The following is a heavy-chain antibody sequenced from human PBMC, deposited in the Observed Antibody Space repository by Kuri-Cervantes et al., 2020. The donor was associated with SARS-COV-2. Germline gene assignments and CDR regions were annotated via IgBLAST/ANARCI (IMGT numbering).Heavy chain of an antibody. V-gene: IGHV3-7*01. D-gene: IGHD6-19*01. CDR1: GFSFSSYG. CDR3: AREATIAVAGSLDY. CDR2: IKQDGSEK. Sequence: GESLKISCAASGFSFSSYGMSWVRQAPGKGLEWVANIKQDGSEKYYVDSVKGRFTISRDNAKNSLYLQMNSLRAEDTAVYYCAREATIAVAGSLDYWGQGTLVTVSS. J-gene: IGHJ4*02.